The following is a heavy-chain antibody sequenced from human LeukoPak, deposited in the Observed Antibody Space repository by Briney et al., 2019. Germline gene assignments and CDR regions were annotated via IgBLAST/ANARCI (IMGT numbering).Heavy chain of an antibody. J-gene: IGHJ3*02. CDR1: GGSISSYY. CDR2: IYYSGST. Sequence: SETLSLTCTASGGSISSYYWSWIRQPPGKGLEWTGYIYYSGSTNYNPSLKSRVTISVDTSKNQFSLKLSSVTAADTAVYYCARLDRYYDILTVRSHAFDIWGQGTMVTVSS. V-gene: IGHV4-59*01. CDR3: ARLDRYYDILTVRSHAFDI. D-gene: IGHD3-9*01.